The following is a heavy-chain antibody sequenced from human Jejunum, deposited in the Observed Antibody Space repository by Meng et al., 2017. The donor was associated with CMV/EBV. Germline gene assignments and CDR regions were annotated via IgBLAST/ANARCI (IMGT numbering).Heavy chain of an antibody. J-gene: IGHJ4*02. CDR3: ARAYAYYYDSSVYYFDY. Sequence: ADYYWNWIRQSPGKGLEWIGYIYYSGSAYYTPSLKSRLNMSVDTSKNQFSLHLSSVTAADTAVYYCARAYAYYYDSSVYYFDYWGQGARVTVSS. V-gene: IGHV4-30-4*08. D-gene: IGHD3-22*01. CDR1: ADYY. CDR2: IYYSGSA.